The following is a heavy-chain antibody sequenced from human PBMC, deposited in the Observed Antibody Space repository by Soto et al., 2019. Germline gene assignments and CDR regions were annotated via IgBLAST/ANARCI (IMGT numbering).Heavy chain of an antibody. D-gene: IGHD2-15*01. CDR2: IVPIFGIA. V-gene: IGHV1-69*01. J-gene: IGHJ5*02. Sequence: QVQLVQSGAEVKKPGSSVKVSCKESGGTFSSYAIAWVRQAPGEGLEWMGGIVPIFGIANYAQKFQGRVAITGDEATNTAYMELSSLRSDDTAVYYCAKASQTRYNGKDLGSWFDPWGQGTLVIVSS. CDR1: GGTFSSYA. CDR3: AKASQTRYNGKDLGSWFDP.